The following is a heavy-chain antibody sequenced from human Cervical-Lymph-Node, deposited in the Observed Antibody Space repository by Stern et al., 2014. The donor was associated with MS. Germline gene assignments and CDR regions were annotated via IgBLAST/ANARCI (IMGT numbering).Heavy chain of an antibody. Sequence: VQLEESGAELKKPGSSVQVSCTTSGGIFISSTITWVRQVPGQGLEWMGDISPGLDSVDYAQEFQGRFTLTADDSTNTVYMELTSLQSGDTAMYYCARDGFDSGSALAFWGQGTLVTVSS. V-gene: IGHV1-69*01. D-gene: IGHD6-19*01. CDR1: GGIFISST. J-gene: IGHJ4*02. CDR3: ARDGFDSGSALAF. CDR2: ISPGLDSV.